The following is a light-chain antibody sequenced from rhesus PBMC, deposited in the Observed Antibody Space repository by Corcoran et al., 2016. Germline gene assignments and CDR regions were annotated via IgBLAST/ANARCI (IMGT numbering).Light chain of an antibody. CDR2: AAS. CDR1: QGISSW. J-gene: IGKJ1*01. V-gene: IGKV1-18*01. CDR3: QQYSNWPRT. Sequence: DIQMTQSPSSLSASVGDKVTITCRASQGISSWLAWYQQKPGKAPKLLIYAASSLQSGVPSRLSGRGSGTDYTLPIRSLEPEDFAVYYCQQYSNWPRTVGQGTKVEIK.